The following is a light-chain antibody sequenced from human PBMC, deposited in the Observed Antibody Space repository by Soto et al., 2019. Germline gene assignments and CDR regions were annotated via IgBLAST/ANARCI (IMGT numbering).Light chain of an antibody. CDR2: AAS. CDR1: QGISTY. J-gene: IGKJ4*01. Sequence: DIQMTQSPSSLSASVGDRVTITCRASQGISTYLAWYQQKPGKVPKLLIYAASTLQSGVPSRFSGSGSGTDFTLTISSLQPEDFATYFCLQDDDYPFTFGGGTKVEIK. V-gene: IGKV1-27*01. CDR3: LQDDDYPFT.